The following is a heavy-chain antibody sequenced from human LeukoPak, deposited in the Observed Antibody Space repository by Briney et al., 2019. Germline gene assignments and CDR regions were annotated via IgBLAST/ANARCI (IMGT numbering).Heavy chain of an antibody. J-gene: IGHJ4*02. CDR1: GYSFTSYR. CDR3: ARQTAMAGTTDY. CDR2: IYPGDPDT. Sequence: GESLKISCKGSGYSFTSYRIAWVRQMPGKGLEWMGIIYPGDPDTRYSPTFHGQVTISADKSISTAYLQWSSLKASDTAMYYCARQTAMAGTTDYWGQGTLVTVSS. D-gene: IGHD6-19*01. V-gene: IGHV5-51*01.